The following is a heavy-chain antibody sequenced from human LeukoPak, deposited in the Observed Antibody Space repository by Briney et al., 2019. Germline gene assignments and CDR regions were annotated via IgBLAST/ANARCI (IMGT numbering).Heavy chain of an antibody. CDR3: ANFDFWSGYRFDY. J-gene: IGHJ4*02. CDR2: IIPIFGTA. D-gene: IGHD3-3*01. V-gene: IGHV1-69*13. Sequence: SVKVSCKASGGTFSSYAISWVRQAPGQGLEWMGGIIPIFGTASYAQKFQGRVTITADESTSTAYMELSSLRSEDTAVYYCANFDFWSGYRFDYWGQGTLVTVSS. CDR1: GGTFSSYA.